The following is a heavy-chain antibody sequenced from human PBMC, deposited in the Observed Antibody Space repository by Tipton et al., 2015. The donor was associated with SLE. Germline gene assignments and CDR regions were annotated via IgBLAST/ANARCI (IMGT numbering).Heavy chain of an antibody. Sequence: TLSLTCTVSGGSISSHYWSWIRQPPGKGLEWIGYIHYSGSTYYNPSLKSRVTISVDTSKNQFSLKLSSVAAADTAVYYCARDRESSGWCMGTWFDPWGQGTLVTVSS. CDR3: ARDRESSGWCMGTWFDP. CDR1: GGSISSHY. J-gene: IGHJ5*02. D-gene: IGHD6-19*01. V-gene: IGHV4-59*11. CDR2: IHYSGST.